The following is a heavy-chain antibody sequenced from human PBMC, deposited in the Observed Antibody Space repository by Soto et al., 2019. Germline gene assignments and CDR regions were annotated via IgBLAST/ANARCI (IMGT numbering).Heavy chain of an antibody. Sequence: EVQVVESGGALVQPGGSLRLSCGASGFSVSDYNMNWVRQAPGKGLEWISFIGYGGRTYYAGSVEGRFTIARDSGRNSLYLQMSSLRAEDTAMYYCARDPGKSSGWPIFAPWGQGTLVTVSS. CDR2: IGYGGRT. V-gene: IGHV3-48*01. CDR1: GFSVSDYN. J-gene: IGHJ5*02. CDR3: ARDPGKSSGWPIFAP. D-gene: IGHD6-19*01.